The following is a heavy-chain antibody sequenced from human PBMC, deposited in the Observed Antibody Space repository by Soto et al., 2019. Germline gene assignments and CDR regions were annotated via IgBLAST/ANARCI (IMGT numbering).Heavy chain of an antibody. V-gene: IGHV4-59*01. CDR1: GGSITSSY. Sequence: QVQLQESGPRLVKPSATLSLTCTVSGGSITSSYWSWIRRPPGKGLEWIAYIYDTGISGYTPSTSYNPSLKSRVTMSVDTSKSQFSLKLTSVTAADTAVYYCARGEDAFFYDGLDVW. CDR3: ARGEDAFFYDGLDV. J-gene: IGHJ6*01. CDR2: IYDTGISGYTPST.